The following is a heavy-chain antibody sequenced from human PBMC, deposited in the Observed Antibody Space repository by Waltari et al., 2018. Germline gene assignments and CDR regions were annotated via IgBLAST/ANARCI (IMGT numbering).Heavy chain of an antibody. Sequence: EVQLVESGGGLVQPGGSLRLSCAASGFTFSSYEMNWVRQAPGRGLEWVSYISSSGSTIYYADSVKGRFTISRDNARNSLYLQMNSLRAEDTALYYCARGSPNWNGNYYGMDVWGQGTAVTVSS. CDR1: GFTFSSYE. CDR2: ISSSGSTI. V-gene: IGHV3-48*03. D-gene: IGHD1-1*01. J-gene: IGHJ6*02. CDR3: ARGSPNWNGNYYGMDV.